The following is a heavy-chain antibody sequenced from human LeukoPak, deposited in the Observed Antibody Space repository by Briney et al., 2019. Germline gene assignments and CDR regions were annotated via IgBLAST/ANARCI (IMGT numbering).Heavy chain of an antibody. V-gene: IGHV3-15*01. CDR2: IKSKTDGGKT. D-gene: IGHD2-2*01. J-gene: IGHJ4*02. CDR1: GFTFSNAW. Sequence: PGGSLRLSCAASGFTFSNAWMSWVRQAPGKGLEWVGRIKSKTDGGKTDYAAPVKGRFTMSRDDSKNTLYLQMNSLKTEDTAVYYCTTDPYQLFDYWGQGTLVTVSS. CDR3: TTDPYQLFDY.